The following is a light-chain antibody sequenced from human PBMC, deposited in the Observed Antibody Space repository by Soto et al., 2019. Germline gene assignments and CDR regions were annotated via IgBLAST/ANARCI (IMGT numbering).Light chain of an antibody. V-gene: IGKV3-15*01. J-gene: IGKJ4*01. CDR1: QNVNRN. CDR3: QQYHDWPPVT. Sequence: EIVLAQSPATLSVSPGERVTLSCRASQNVNRNLAWYQQKPGQAPRLLMYGVSARATGFPARFSDSGSGTEFTLTISSLQPEDFAVYYCQQYHDWPPVTFGGGTKVAI. CDR2: GVS.